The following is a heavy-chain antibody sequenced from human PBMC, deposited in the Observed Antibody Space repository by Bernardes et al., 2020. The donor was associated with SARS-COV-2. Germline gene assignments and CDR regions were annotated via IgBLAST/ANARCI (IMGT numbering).Heavy chain of an antibody. J-gene: IGHJ4*02. CDR1: GSIVRSNY. Sequence: GSLRLSCEVSGSIVRSNYLSWVRQAPGKGLEWVSVIYSSGSTYYADSVKGRFTISRDNSKNTLYLQMNSLRPEDTAVYYCVRPPFEFGVDYWGQGTLVTVSS. V-gene: IGHV3-53*01. CDR2: IYSSGST. D-gene: IGHD3-16*01. CDR3: VRPPFEFGVDY.